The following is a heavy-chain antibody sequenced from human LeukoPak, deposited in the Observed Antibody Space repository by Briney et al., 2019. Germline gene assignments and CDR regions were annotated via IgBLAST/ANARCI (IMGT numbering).Heavy chain of an antibody. Sequence: GGSLRLSCVASGFTFSSYEMNWVRQAPGKGLEWVSYISSSGSTIYYADSVKGRFTISRDNAKNSLYLQMNSLRAEDTAVYYCARDSDILTGYWPFDYWGQGTLVTVSS. V-gene: IGHV3-48*03. CDR3: ARDSDILTGYWPFDY. J-gene: IGHJ4*02. CDR2: ISSSGSTI. D-gene: IGHD3-9*01. CDR1: GFTFSSYE.